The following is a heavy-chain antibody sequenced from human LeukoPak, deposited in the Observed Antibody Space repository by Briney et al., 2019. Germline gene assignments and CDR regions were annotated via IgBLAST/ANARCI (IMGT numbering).Heavy chain of an antibody. CDR3: AKGGYCGGTSCYFYYMDV. Sequence: GGSLRLSCAASGFTFSSYAMSWVRQAPGKGLEWVSGISGRGGSTYSADYPKGRFTISRDNSKNTLYLQMNNLRAEDTAEYYCAKGGYCGGTSCYFYYMDVWGKGTTVTVSS. CDR2: ISGRGGST. D-gene: IGHD2-2*01. J-gene: IGHJ6*03. V-gene: IGHV3-23*01. CDR1: GFTFSSYA.